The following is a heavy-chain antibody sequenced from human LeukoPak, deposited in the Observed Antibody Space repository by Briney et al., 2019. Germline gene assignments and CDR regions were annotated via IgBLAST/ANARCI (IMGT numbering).Heavy chain of an antibody. V-gene: IGHV4-59*01. Sequence: SETLSLTCTVSGGSLSSYYWSWIRQPPGKGLEWIGYMFYTGSTRYNPSLKSRVTISVDTSKNQFSLKLSSVTAADTAVYYCARGYAYFDYWGQGTLVTVSS. D-gene: IGHD2-2*01. CDR1: GGSLSSYY. CDR2: MFYTGST. CDR3: ARGYAYFDY. J-gene: IGHJ4*02.